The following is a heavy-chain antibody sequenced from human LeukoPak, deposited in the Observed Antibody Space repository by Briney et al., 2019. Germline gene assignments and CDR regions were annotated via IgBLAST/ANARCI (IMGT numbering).Heavy chain of an antibody. CDR1: GDSLSTPQYY. J-gene: IGHJ4*02. Sequence: SETLSLTCTVSGDSLSTPQYYWGWIRQPPGRGLEWIGSVYYGGSLFYNPSPKSRVTLSVDTSKNQFSLKLSSVTAADTAVYYCAGHVTPPYTNYGAYWGRGTLVTVSS. CDR2: VYYGGSL. V-gene: IGHV4-39*01. D-gene: IGHD4-17*01. CDR3: AGHVTPPYTNYGAY.